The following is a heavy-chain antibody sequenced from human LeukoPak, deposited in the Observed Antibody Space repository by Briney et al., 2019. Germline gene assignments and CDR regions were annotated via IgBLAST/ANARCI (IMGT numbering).Heavy chain of an antibody. Sequence: GGSLRLSCAASGFTFSSFGMHWVRQTPGKGLEWVAFIQSDGSNKYYADSVKGRFTISRDNSKNTLYLQMNSLRTEDTAVYYCARGPSGYHNTGGQGTLVTVSS. J-gene: IGHJ4*02. CDR3: ARGPSGYHNT. CDR2: IQSDGSNK. V-gene: IGHV3-30*02. CDR1: GFTFSSFG. D-gene: IGHD5-12*01.